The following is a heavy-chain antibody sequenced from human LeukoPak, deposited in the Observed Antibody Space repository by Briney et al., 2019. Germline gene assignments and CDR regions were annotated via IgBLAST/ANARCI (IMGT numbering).Heavy chain of an antibody. CDR2: ISASGAST. J-gene: IGHJ4*02. CDR1: GFTFSSHA. Sequence: PGGSLRLSCEASGFTFSSHAMSWVRQAPGKGLEWVSAISASGASTVYADSVKGRFTISRDNSKNTLNLQMSSLGAADTAVYYCAKPRGSFSRSGDFDSWGQGTLVTVSS. V-gene: IGHV3-23*01. CDR3: AKPRGSFSRSGDFDS. D-gene: IGHD1-26*01.